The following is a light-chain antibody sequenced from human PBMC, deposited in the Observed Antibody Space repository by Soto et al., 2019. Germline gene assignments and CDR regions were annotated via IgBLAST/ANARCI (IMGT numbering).Light chain of an antibody. J-gene: IGKJ1*01. V-gene: IGKV1-12*01. CDR1: QDISTR. Sequence: DIKLTQSPSSVSASVGDRVTITCRASQDISTRLAWYQQKPGTAPKLLIYAASTSGSGVPSRFSGSGSGTDFSLTVSSLQSQDFATYFCQQAHTFPWTFGQGTKVDIK. CDR2: AAS. CDR3: QQAHTFPWT.